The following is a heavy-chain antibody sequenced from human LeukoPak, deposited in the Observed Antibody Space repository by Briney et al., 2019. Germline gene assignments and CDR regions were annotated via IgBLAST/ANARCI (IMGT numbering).Heavy chain of an antibody. Sequence: SETLSLTCTVSGASMSGQHWSWIRQAPGKGLEWIAWIHYDGRTNYNPSLKSRLSLSVDTSTNQFSLKLSSVTAADTAVYYCARGYSSGWSNWFDPWGQGTLVTVSS. V-gene: IGHV4-59*11. CDR2: IHYDGRT. D-gene: IGHD6-19*01. CDR3: ARGYSSGWSNWFDP. J-gene: IGHJ5*02. CDR1: GASMSGQH.